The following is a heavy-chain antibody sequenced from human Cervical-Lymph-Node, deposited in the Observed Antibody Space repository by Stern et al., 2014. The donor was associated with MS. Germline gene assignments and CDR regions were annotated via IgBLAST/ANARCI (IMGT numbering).Heavy chain of an antibody. CDR3: ARRGSFQYFDI. V-gene: IGHV5-51*03. J-gene: IGHJ3*02. CDR2: TFPGDSHT. CDR1: EYGFNNNW. D-gene: IGHD5-12*01. Sequence: VQLLQSGAEMKKPGESLRISCKGPEYGFNNNWIGWVRQMPGKGMEWMGITFPGDSHTIYSPNFQGHVTMSADKSISTAYLQWSSLKASDTAVYYCARRGSFQYFDIWGQGTTVTVSS.